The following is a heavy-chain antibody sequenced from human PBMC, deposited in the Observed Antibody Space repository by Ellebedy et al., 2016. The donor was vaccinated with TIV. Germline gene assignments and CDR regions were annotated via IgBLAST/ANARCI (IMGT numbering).Heavy chain of an antibody. J-gene: IGHJ4*02. CDR3: ARDQWELGYRRRDDDY. Sequence: ASVKVSCXASGYTFTSYYMHWVRQAPGQGLEWMGIINPSGGSTSYAQKFQGRVTMTRDTSTSTVYMELSSLRSEDTAVYYCARDQWELGYRRRDDDYWGQGTPVTVSS. D-gene: IGHD5-12*01. CDR2: INPSGGST. CDR1: GYTFTSYY. V-gene: IGHV1-46*01.